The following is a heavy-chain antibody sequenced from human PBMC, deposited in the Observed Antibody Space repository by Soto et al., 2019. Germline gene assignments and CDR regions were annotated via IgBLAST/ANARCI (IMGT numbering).Heavy chain of an antibody. J-gene: IGHJ3*02. CDR2: ISSNGGST. D-gene: IGHD7-27*01. Sequence: PGGSLRLSCAASGFTFDDYGMSWVRQAPGKGLEYVSGISSNGGSTGYANSVKGRFTISRDNSKNTLYLQMGSLRAEDMAVYYCARALGYAFDIWGQGTMVTVSS. CDR3: ARALGYAFDI. V-gene: IGHV3-64*01. CDR1: GFTFDDYG.